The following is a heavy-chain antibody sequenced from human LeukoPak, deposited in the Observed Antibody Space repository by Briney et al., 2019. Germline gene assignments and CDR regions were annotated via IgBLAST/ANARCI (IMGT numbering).Heavy chain of an antibody. CDR3: AKGNALDSSGWAFDY. CDR1: GFTFSSYG. J-gene: IGHJ4*02. V-gene: IGHV3-30*18. D-gene: IGHD6-19*01. Sequence: QPGRSLRLSCAASGFTFSSYGMHWVRQAPGKGLEWVAVISYDGSNKYCADSVKGRFTISRDNSKNTLYLQMNSLRAEDTAVYYCAKGNALDSSGWAFDYWGQGTLVTVSS. CDR2: ISYDGSNK.